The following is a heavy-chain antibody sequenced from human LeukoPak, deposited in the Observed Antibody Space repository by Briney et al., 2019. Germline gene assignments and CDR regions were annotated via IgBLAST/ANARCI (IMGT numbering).Heavy chain of an antibody. D-gene: IGHD6-25*01. V-gene: IGHV3-48*03. Sequence: PGGSLSLSCAASGFTFSSYEMNWVRQAPGKGGEWVSYISRSASRKDYADSVEGRFTISRDNARNSLYLQMDSLRGEDSAVYYCARELATSGFDPWGQGTLITVSS. CDR3: ARELATSGFDP. J-gene: IGHJ5*02. CDR2: ISRSASRK. CDR1: GFTFSSYE.